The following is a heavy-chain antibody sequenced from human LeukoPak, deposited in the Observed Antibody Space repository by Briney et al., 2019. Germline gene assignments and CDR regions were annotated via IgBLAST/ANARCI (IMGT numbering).Heavy chain of an antibody. CDR2: VDPEDGET. V-gene: IGHV1-69-2*01. Sequence: ASVKISCKASGYTFTDYYMHWVQQAPGKGLEWMGRVDPEDGETIYAEKFQGRVTITADTSTDTAYMELSSLRSEDTAVYYCATDTPRKILAAARLLGVVDYWGQGTLVTVSS. CDR3: ATDTPRKILAAARLLGVVDY. CDR1: GYTFTDYY. D-gene: IGHD6-6*01. J-gene: IGHJ4*02.